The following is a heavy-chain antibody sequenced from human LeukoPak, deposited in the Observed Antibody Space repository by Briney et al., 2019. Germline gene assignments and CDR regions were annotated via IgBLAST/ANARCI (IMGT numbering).Heavy chain of an antibody. V-gene: IGHV4-34*01. CDR3: ARGERITIFGVVIIKGGLDP. CDR1: GGSFSGYY. Sequence: SETLSLTCAVYGGSFSGYYWSWIRQPPGKGLEWIGEINHSGSTNYNPSLKSRVTISVGTSKNQFSLKLSSVTAADTAVYYCARGERITIFGVVIIKGGLDPWGQGTLVTVSS. CDR2: INHSGST. J-gene: IGHJ5*02. D-gene: IGHD3-3*01.